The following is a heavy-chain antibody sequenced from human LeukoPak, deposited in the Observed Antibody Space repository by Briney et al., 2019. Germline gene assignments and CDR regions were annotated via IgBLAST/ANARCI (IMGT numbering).Heavy chain of an antibody. Sequence: GGSLRLSCAASGFTFDDYAMHWVRHAPGKGLEWVSSISSSSSYIYYADSVKGRFTISRDNAKNSLYLQMNSLRAEDTAVYYCASTFPYCSDDDCALGGQGTLVTVSS. CDR1: GFTFDDYA. D-gene: IGHD2-15*01. V-gene: IGHV3-21*01. J-gene: IGHJ1*01. CDR3: ASTFPYCSDDDCAL. CDR2: ISSSSSYI.